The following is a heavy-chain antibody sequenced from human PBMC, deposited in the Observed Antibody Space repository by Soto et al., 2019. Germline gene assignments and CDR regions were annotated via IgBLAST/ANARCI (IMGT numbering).Heavy chain of an antibody. D-gene: IGHD5-12*01. CDR2: IYYSGST. J-gene: IGHJ4*02. CDR3: ARVRRDGYNFIDY. V-gene: IGHV4-59*01. Sequence: SETLSLTCTVSGGSISSYYWSWIRQPPGKGLEWIGYIYYSGSTNYNPFLKSRVTISVDTSKNQFSLKLSSVTAADTAVYYCARVRRDGYNFIDYWGQGTLVTVSS. CDR1: GGSISSYY.